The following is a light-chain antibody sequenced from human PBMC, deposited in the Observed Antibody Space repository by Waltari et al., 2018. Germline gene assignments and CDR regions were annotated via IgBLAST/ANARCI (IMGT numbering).Light chain of an antibody. CDR3: QTGGHGTWV. Sequence: QLVLTQSPSASASLGASVRLTCTLSRGHSSTVLAWLQQQPQKGPRYLMKVNSDGSNSKGGEIPDRFSGSSSGAERYLTISGLQSEDEADYYCQTGGHGTWVFGGGTRLTVL. J-gene: IGLJ3*02. V-gene: IGLV4-69*01. CDR1: RGHSSTV. CDR2: VNSDGSN.